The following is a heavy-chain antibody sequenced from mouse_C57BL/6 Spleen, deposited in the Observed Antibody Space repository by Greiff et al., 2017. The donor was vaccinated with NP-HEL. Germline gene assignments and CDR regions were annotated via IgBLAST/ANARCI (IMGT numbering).Heavy chain of an antibody. V-gene: IGHV1-82*01. CDR1: GYAFSSSW. J-gene: IGHJ3*01. Sequence: QVQLQQSGPELVKPGASVKISCKASGYAFSSSWMNWVKQRPGKGLEWIGRIYPGDGDTNYNGKFKGKATLTADKSSSTAYMQLSSLTSEDSAVYFCAASYYYGSSAYWGQGTLVTVSA. CDR2: IYPGDGDT. D-gene: IGHD1-1*01. CDR3: AASYYYGSSAY.